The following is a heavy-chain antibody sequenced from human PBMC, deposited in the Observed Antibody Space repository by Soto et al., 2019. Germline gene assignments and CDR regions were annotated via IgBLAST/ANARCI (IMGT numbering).Heavy chain of an antibody. D-gene: IGHD3-16*01. J-gene: IGHJ4*02. Sequence: QVQLQESGPGLVKPSQTLSLICIVSGGSTSSGDYYRSWIRQYPGKGLEWIGSIHYSGTIYYNPSLRRRATISADTSTFQFSLKLSSWTAADTAVYYCTRVRDGAKLGYWGQGTMVTVSS. V-gene: IGHV4-31*03. CDR3: TRVRDGAKLGY. CDR1: GGSTSSGDYY. CDR2: IHYSGTI.